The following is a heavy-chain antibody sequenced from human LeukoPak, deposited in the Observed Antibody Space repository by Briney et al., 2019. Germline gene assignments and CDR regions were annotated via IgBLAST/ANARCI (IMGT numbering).Heavy chain of an antibody. D-gene: IGHD3-22*01. CDR2: IYYSGST. V-gene: IGHV4-59*08. CDR3: ARRALVAMIVVVTDPKNDAFDI. J-gene: IGHJ3*02. Sequence: PSETLSLTRTVSGGSISSYYWSWIRQPPGKGLEWIGYIYYSGSTNYNPSLKSRVTISVDTSKNQFSLKLNSVTAADTAVYYCARRALVAMIVVVTDPKNDAFDIWGQGTMVTVSS. CDR1: GGSISSYY.